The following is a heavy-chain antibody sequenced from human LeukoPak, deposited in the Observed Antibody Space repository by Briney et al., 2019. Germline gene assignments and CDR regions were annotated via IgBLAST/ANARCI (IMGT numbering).Heavy chain of an antibody. V-gene: IGHV3-30*02. J-gene: IGHJ4*02. CDR3: AKGSFWSGTSY. CDR2: IRYDGSNK. D-gene: IGHD3-3*01. CDR1: GFSFSTYG. Sequence: PGMSLRLSCAASGFSFSTYGMHWVRQAPGKGLEWVAFIRYDGSNKYYADSVKGRFTISRDNSKNTLYLQMNSLRAEDTAVYYCAKGSFWSGTSYWGQGTLVTVSS.